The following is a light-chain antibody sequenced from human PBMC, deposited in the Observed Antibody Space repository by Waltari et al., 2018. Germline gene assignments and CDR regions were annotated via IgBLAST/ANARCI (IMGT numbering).Light chain of an antibody. CDR2: GAS. J-gene: IGKJ2*02. Sequence: ETVMTQSPATLSVSPGESATLSCRASPSVSSNLAWYQQKPGQAPRLLIYGASTRATGIPARFSGSGSGTEVTLTISSLQSEDFAVYYCQQYNNWPPACTFGQGTKLEI. CDR3: QQYNNWPPACT. V-gene: IGKV3-15*01. CDR1: PSVSSN.